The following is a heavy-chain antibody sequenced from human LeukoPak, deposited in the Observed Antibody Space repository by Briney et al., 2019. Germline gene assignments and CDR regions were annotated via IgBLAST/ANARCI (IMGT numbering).Heavy chain of an antibody. Sequence: GGSLRLSCAASGFTFSSYGMHWVRQAPGKGLEWVAVISYDGSNKYYADSVKGRFTISRDNSKNTLYLQMNSLRAEDTAVYYCAKEYGGSYSGYFDYWGQGTLVTVSS. CDR3: AKEYGGSYSGYFDY. CDR2: ISYDGSNK. V-gene: IGHV3-30*18. CDR1: GFTFSSYG. D-gene: IGHD1-26*01. J-gene: IGHJ4*02.